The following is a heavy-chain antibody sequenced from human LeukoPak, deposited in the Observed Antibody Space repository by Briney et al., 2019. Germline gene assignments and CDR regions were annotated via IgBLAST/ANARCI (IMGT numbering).Heavy chain of an antibody. J-gene: IGHJ4*02. V-gene: IGHV3-15*01. CDR2: IKSKTDGGTT. CDR3: TTGAPRAYSGSYSNC. Sequence: PGGSLRLSCAASGFTFSNAWMSWVRQAPGKGLEWVGRIKSKTDGGTTDYAAPVKSRFTISRDDSQNTLYLQMNSLKTEDTAVYYCTTGAPRAYSGSYSNCWGQGTLVTVSS. CDR1: GFTFSNAW. D-gene: IGHD1-26*01.